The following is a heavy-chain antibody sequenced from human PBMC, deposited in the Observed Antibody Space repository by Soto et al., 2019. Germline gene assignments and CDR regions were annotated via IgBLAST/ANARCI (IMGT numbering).Heavy chain of an antibody. J-gene: IGHJ5*02. CDR2: ISAYNGNT. CDR3: ARDRRYNWNYGWFDP. V-gene: IGHV1-18*01. CDR1: GYTFTSYG. D-gene: IGHD1-7*01. Sequence: GASVKVSCKASGYTFTSYGISWVRQAPGQGLEWMGWISAYNGNTNYAEKLQGRVTMTTDTSTSTAYMELRSLRSDDTAVYYCARDRRYNWNYGWFDPWGQGTLVTVSS.